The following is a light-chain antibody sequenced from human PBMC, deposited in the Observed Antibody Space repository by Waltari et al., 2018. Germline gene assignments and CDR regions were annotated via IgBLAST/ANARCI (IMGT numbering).Light chain of an antibody. CDR3: SSFTSTNTLI. V-gene: IGLV2-14*03. CDR1: SSDIGYYDY. J-gene: IGLJ2*01. Sequence: QSALTQPASVSGSPGQSITISCTRTSSDIGYYDYVSWYQQHPGKDPKLRICDVSERPSGVSNRFSGSKSGNTASLTISGLQAEDEADYYCSSFTSTNTLIFGGGTKLTVL. CDR2: DVS.